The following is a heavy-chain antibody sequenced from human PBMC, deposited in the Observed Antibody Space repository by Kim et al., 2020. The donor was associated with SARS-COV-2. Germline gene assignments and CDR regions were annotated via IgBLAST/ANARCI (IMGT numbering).Heavy chain of an antibody. CDR3: AKAGCSGGTCYRPPDY. J-gene: IGHJ4*02. D-gene: IGHD2-15*01. V-gene: IGHV3-23*01. Sequence: SVKGRFIISRDNSKNTLYLQMTSLRAEDTAVYYCAKAGCSGGTCYRPPDYWGQGTLVTVSS.